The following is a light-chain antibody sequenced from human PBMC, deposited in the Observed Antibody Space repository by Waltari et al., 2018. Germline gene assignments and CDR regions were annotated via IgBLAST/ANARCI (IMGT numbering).Light chain of an antibody. J-gene: IGLJ1*01. CDR3: QVWDSGSDHYV. CDR1: KIGSKN. CDR2: DDG. V-gene: IGLV3-21*02. Sequence: SYELTQPPSVSVAPGQTARITCDGNKIGSKNVHWYQQKPGQAPVLVVYDDGDRPSGIPERFSGSNSGNTATLTISRVDAGDEADYYCQVWDSGSDHYVFGTVTKVTVL.